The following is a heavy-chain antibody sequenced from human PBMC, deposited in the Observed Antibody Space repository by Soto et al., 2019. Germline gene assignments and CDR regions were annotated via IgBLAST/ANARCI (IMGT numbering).Heavy chain of an antibody. CDR3: AREEAASIERWFDA. V-gene: IGHV4-31*11. D-gene: IGHD6-13*01. CDR2: IYSSGST. Sequence: SETLSLTCAASGGSTISASYSWNWIRQSPGRGLEWIGHIYSSGSTYYNPSLKSRVSISVDTSNNQFSLKLTSVTAADTAVYFCAREEAASIERWFDAWGQGTLVTVSS. J-gene: IGHJ5*02. CDR1: GGSTISASYS.